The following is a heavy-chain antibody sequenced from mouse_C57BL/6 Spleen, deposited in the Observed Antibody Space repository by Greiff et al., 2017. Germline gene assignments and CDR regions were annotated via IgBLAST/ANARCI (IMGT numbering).Heavy chain of an antibody. V-gene: IGHV1-81*01. CDR3: ARWLPSYAMDY. CDR2: IYPRSGNT. Sequence: VKLMESGAELARPGASVKLSCKASGYTFTSYGISWVKQRTGQGLEWIGEIYPRSGNTYYNEKFKGKATLTADKSSSTAYMELRSLTSEDSAVYFCARWLPSYAMDYWGQGTSVTVSS. J-gene: IGHJ4*01. CDR1: GYTFTSYG. D-gene: IGHD2-2*01.